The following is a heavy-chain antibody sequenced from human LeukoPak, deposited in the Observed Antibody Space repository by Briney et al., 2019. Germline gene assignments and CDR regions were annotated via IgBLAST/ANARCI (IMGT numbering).Heavy chain of an antibody. D-gene: IGHD2-8*01. J-gene: IGHJ4*02. CDR1: GGSISSYY. V-gene: IGHV4-59*01. CDR2: IYYSGST. CDR3: ARYRLYAYYFGY. Sequence: SETLSLTCTVSGGSISSYYWSWIRQPPGKGLEWIGYIYYSGSTNYNPSLKSRVTISVDTSKNQFSLKLSSVTAADTAVYYCARYRLYAYYFGYWGQGTLVTVSS.